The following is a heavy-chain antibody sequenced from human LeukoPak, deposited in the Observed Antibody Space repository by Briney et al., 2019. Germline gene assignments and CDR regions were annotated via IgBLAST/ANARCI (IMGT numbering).Heavy chain of an antibody. J-gene: IGHJ4*02. CDR1: GYSISSTYY. CDR2: ISHSGST. Sequence: SETLSLTCTVSGYSISSTYYGAWIRQPPGKGLEWIATISHSGSTYYTPSLESRLTISLDTSRNHFSLRLSSVTAADTAVYYCARVNAPVATFDYWGLGTLVVVSS. D-gene: IGHD1-1*01. V-gene: IGHV4-38-2*02. CDR3: ARVNAPVATFDY.